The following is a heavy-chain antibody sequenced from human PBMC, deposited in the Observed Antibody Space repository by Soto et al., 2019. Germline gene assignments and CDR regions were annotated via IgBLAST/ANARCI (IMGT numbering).Heavy chain of an antibody. D-gene: IGHD3-22*01. CDR1: GYTFTGYY. J-gene: IGHJ4*02. CDR3: ARDFYDSSGFFDY. V-gene: IGHV1-2*04. CDR2: INPNSGGT. Sequence: QVPLVQSGAEVKKPGASVKVSCKASGYTFTGYYMHWVRQAPGQGLEWMGWINPNSGGTNYAQKFQGWVTMTRDTSISTAYMELRRLRSDDTAMYYCARDFYDSSGFFDYWGQGTLVTVSS.